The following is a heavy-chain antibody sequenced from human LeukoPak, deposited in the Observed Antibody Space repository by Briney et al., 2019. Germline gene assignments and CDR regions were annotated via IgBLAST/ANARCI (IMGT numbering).Heavy chain of an antibody. D-gene: IGHD2-21*02. Sequence: GGSLRLSSAASGFTFSDYYMSWIRQAPGKGLEWVSYISSSGSTIYYADSVNGRFKISRENYKNSLYLQMNSLTAEDTAVYYCASGLLFLGYWGQGTLVTVSS. CDR1: GFTFSDYY. CDR2: ISSSGSTI. CDR3: ASGLLFLGY. J-gene: IGHJ4*02. V-gene: IGHV3-11*01.